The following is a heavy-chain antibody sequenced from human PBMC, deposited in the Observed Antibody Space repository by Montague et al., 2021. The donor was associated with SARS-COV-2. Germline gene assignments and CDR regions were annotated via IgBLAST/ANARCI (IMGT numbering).Heavy chain of an antibody. Sequence: SETLSLTCAVYGGSFSGYYWSWIRQPPGKGLEWIGEISHSGSTNYNPSLKSRVTISIDTSKNQFSLKLSSVTAADTAVYYCARAFVVVIAIDAFDIWGQGTMVTVSS. CDR2: ISHSGST. V-gene: IGHV4-34*01. D-gene: IGHD2-21*01. CDR3: ARAFVVVIAIDAFDI. CDR1: GGSFSGYY. J-gene: IGHJ3*02.